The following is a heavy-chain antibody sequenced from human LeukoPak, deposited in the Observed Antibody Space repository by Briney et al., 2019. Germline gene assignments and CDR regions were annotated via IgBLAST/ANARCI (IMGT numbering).Heavy chain of an antibody. CDR2: ISGSGSST. CDR3: AKVTTRSVTRPIDY. D-gene: IGHD4-17*01. CDR1: GFTFSSYG. J-gene: IGHJ4*02. Sequence: GGSLRLSCVASGFTFSSYGMSWVRQAPGKGLEWVSAISGSGSSTYYADSVKGRFTISRDNSKNTLYLQMNSLRAEDTAVYYCAKVTTRSVTRPIDYWGQGTLVTVSS. V-gene: IGHV3-23*01.